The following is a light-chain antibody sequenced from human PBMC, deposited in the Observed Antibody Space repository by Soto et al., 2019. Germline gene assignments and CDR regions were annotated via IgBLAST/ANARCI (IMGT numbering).Light chain of an antibody. Sequence: DVQMTQTPSSVSASVGDRVTITCRASERIGSCLAWYQQKPGKAPKLLIYGASILQGEVPSRFSGSGSETDFAITISLLQPEDFATYYCQQTYSFPPTFGQGTKVEIK. CDR3: QQTYSFPPT. J-gene: IGKJ2*01. CDR1: ERIGSC. CDR2: GAS. V-gene: IGKV1-12*01.